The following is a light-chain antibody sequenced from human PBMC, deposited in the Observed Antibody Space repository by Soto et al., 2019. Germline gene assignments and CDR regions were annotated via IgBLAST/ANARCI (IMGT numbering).Light chain of an antibody. V-gene: IGKV3-11*01. CDR1: QSVTSY. J-gene: IGKJ5*01. Sequence: EIVLTQSPATLSLSPGERATLSCRASQSVTSYLAWYQQKPGQAPRLLIYDVSNRASGIPARFSGSGSETDFTLAISSLEPEDFAVYYRQQRSVWPLTFGLGTRLEIK. CDR2: DVS. CDR3: QQRSVWPLT.